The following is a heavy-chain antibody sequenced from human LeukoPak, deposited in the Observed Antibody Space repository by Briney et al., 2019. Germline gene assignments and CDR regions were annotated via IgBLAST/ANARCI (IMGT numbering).Heavy chain of an antibody. D-gene: IGHD1-14*01. Sequence: PSETLSLTCTVSGGSISSSSYYWGWIRQPPGKGLEWIGSIYYSGSTYYNPSLKSRVTISVDTSKNQFSLKLSSVTAADTAVYYCASTDRGFDCWGQGTLVTVSS. CDR3: ASTDRGFDC. J-gene: IGHJ4*01. CDR1: GGSISSSSYY. V-gene: IGHV4-39*01. CDR2: IYYSGST.